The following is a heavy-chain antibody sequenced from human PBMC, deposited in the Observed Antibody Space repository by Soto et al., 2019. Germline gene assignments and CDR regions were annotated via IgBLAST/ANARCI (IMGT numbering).Heavy chain of an antibody. CDR3: ATARYYYDSSGYYGYFDY. Sequence: PGGSLRLSCAVSGFTVSSNYMSWVRQAPGKGLEWVSVIYSGGSTYYADSVKGRFTISRDNSKNTLYLQMNSLRAEDTAVYYCATARYYYDSSGYYGYFDYWGQGT. CDR2: IYSGGST. J-gene: IGHJ4*02. CDR1: GFTVSSNY. D-gene: IGHD3-22*01. V-gene: IGHV3-66*01.